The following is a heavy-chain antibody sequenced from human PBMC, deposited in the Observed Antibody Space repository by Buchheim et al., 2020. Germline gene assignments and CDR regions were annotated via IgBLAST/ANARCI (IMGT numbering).Heavy chain of an antibody. D-gene: IGHD6-6*01. CDR2: ITEHTDSI. J-gene: IGHJ4*02. V-gene: IGHV3-48*03. Sequence: EVHLVQSGGGFVQPGGSLRLSCGASEFRLVSSEMSWVRQAPGKGLEWLADITEHTDSIKYADSVRGRFTISRDNSTASRYFQMNSLRAEDTAIYYCAKDFPSYPYYFDYWGQGTL. CDR1: EFRLVSSE. CDR3: AKDFPSYPYYFDY.